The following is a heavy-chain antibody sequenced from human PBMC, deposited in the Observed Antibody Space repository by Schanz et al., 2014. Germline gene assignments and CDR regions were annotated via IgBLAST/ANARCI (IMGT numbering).Heavy chain of an antibody. J-gene: IGHJ3*01. D-gene: IGHD5-12*01. CDR3: ARVGGRDGYNLAFDV. V-gene: IGHV3-53*01. Sequence: EVQLVESGGGLIQPGGSLRLSCAVSGFTVNTNYMSWVRQAPGKGLEWISSMYINSGSTQYADSVKGRFIISRDSSKNTLFLQRNSLRAEDTALYFCARVGGRDGYNLAFDVWGQGTLVTVSS. CDR2: MYINSGST. CDR1: GFTVNTNY.